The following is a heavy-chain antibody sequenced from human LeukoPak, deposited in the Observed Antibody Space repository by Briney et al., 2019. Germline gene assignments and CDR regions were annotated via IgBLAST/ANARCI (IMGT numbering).Heavy chain of an antibody. D-gene: IGHD3-22*01. J-gene: IGHJ4*02. CDR2: ISYDGNTI. Sequence: GGSLRLSCAASEFTFSNYALHWVRQAPGKGLQWVAVISYDGNTIHYADSVKGRFIISRDTSKNTLYLQMNSLRAEDTAVYYCARGAYYYEDWGQGTLVTVSS. V-gene: IGHV3-30-3*01. CDR1: EFTFSNYA. CDR3: ARGAYYYED.